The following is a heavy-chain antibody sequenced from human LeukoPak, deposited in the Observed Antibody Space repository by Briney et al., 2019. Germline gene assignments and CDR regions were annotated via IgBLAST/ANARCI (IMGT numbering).Heavy chain of an antibody. CDR3: ARRGSAGRNYYYYMDV. J-gene: IGHJ6*03. CDR2: IIPIFGTA. Sequence: SVTVSCKASGGTFSIYAISWVRRAPGQGLEWMGGIIPIFGTANYAQKFQGRVTITADEATSTAYMELSSLRSEDAAVYYCARRGSAGRNYYYYMDVWGKGTTVTVSS. V-gene: IGHV1-69*13. CDR1: GGTFSIYA. D-gene: IGHD6-13*01.